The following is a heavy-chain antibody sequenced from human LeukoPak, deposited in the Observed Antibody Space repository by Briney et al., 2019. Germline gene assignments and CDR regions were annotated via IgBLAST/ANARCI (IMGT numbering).Heavy chain of an antibody. V-gene: IGHV4-39*01. CDR2: IYYSGST. CDR3: ARLRRGWYRGEDY. CDR1: GGSISSSSYY. Sequence: SETLSLTCTVSGGSISSSSYYWGWIRQPPGKGLEWIGSIYYSGSTYYNPSLKSRVTISVDTSKNQFSLKLSSVAAADTAVSYCARLRRGWYRGEDYWGQGTLVTVSS. J-gene: IGHJ4*02. D-gene: IGHD6-19*01.